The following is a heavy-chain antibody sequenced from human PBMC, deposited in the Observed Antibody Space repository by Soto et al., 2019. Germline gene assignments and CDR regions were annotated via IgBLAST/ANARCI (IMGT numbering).Heavy chain of an antibody. Sequence: EVQLVESGGGLVKPGGSLRLSCAASGFTFSNAWMNWVRQAPGTGLEWVGRIKSKTDGGTTDYAAPVKGRFTISRDDSKNTLYLQMNSLKTEDTAVYYCTTEGSVEGATKELSYFDYWGQGTLVTVSS. V-gene: IGHV3-15*07. CDR3: TTEGSVEGATKELSYFDY. CDR2: IKSKTDGGTT. J-gene: IGHJ4*02. CDR1: GFTFSNAW. D-gene: IGHD1-26*01.